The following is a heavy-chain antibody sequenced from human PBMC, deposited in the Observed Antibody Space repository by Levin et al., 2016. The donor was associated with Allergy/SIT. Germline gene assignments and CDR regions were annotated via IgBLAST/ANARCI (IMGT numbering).Heavy chain of an antibody. CDR2: INSDGSRR. CDR1: GFIFSNYW. J-gene: IGHJ4*02. Sequence: GESLKISCAASGFIFSNYWIDWVRQAPGKGLVWISRINSDGSRRSYADSVKGRFTISRDNARNTVHLQMNSLRDDDTAVYYCTRRDGSDYTYYSDYWGQGNLVTVSS. CDR3: TRRDGSDYTYYSDY. V-gene: IGHV3-74*01. D-gene: IGHD3-22*01.